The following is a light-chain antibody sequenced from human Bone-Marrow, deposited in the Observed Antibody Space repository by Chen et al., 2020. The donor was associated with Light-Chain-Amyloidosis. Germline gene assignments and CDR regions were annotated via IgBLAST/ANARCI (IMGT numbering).Light chain of an antibody. V-gene: IGLV3-25*03. CDR1: ALAKQY. CDR3: QSANTTGAYGFVI. J-gene: IGLJ2*01. CDR2: QDT. Sequence: SYGLTQPPSVAVSPGQTARITCSGDALAKQYAYWYPQRPGQAPQVVIYQDTKRPSGIPGRFSGSSAETIVTLTISGVQAEDEAAYHCQSANTTGAYGFVIFGGGTKLTVL.